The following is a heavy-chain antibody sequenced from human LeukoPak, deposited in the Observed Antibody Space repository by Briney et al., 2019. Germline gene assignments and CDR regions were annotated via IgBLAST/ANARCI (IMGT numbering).Heavy chain of an antibody. Sequence: SETLSLTCAVYGGSFSGYYWSWIRQPPGKGLEGIGEINHSGSTNYNPSLKSRVTISVDTSKNQFSLKLSSVTAADTAVYYCASSGYCSGGSCYSGRWFDPWGQGTLVTVSS. J-gene: IGHJ5*02. CDR2: INHSGST. CDR1: GGSFSGYY. D-gene: IGHD2-15*01. V-gene: IGHV4-34*01. CDR3: ASSGYCSGGSCYSGRWFDP.